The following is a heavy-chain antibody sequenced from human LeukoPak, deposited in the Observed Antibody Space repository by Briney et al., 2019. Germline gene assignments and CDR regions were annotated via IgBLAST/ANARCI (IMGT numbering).Heavy chain of an antibody. D-gene: IGHD3-16*01. Sequence: SETLSLTCTVSGGSISSYYWSWIRQPPGKGLGWIGYIYYSGSTNYNPSLKSRVTISVDTSKNQFSLKLSSVTAADTAVYYCARRRWGTFDYWGQGTLVTVSS. CDR2: IYYSGST. CDR3: ARRRWGTFDY. V-gene: IGHV4-59*01. CDR1: GGSISSYY. J-gene: IGHJ4*02.